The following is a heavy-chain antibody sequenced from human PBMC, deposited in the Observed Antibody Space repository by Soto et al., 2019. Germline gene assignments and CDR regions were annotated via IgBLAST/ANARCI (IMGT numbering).Heavy chain of an antibody. V-gene: IGHV3-23*01. Sequence: RSLRPSCAASVLTFVTTDMSWVRQAPGEGLEWVSTIDGSGGITYYADSVKGRFTISRDNSRNTVYLQMNSLRGDDTALYYCVKNSGWFNTWGQGALVTVSS. CDR2: IDGSGGIT. D-gene: IGHD3-10*01. CDR1: VLTFVTTD. J-gene: IGHJ5*02. CDR3: VKNSGWFNT.